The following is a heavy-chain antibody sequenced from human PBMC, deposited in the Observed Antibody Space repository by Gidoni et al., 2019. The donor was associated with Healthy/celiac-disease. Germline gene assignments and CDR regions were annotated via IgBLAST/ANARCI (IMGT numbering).Heavy chain of an antibody. J-gene: IGHJ6*02. CDR1: GGTFSSYP. CDR2: IIPILGIA. CDR3: ARKVPGTAMVTNYGMDV. Sequence: QVQLVQSGAEVKKPGSSVKVSCKASGGTFSSYPISWVRQAPGQGLEWMGRIIPILGIANYAQKFQGRVTITADKSTSTAYMELSSLRSEDTAVYYCARKVPGTAMVTNYGMDVWGQGTTVTVSS. V-gene: IGHV1-69*02. D-gene: IGHD5-18*01.